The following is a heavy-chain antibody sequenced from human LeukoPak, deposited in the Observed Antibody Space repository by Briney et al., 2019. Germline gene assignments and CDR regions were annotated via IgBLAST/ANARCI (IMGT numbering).Heavy chain of an antibody. Sequence: PSETLSLTCTVSGGSISSSSYYWGWIRQPPGKGLEWIGSIYYSGSTYYNPSLKSRVTISVDTSKNQFSLKLSSVTAADTAVYYCARGGGAYATKIDYWGLGTLVTVSS. D-gene: IGHD4-17*01. CDR2: IYYSGST. CDR1: GGSISSSSYY. CDR3: ARGGGAYATKIDY. J-gene: IGHJ4*02. V-gene: IGHV4-39*07.